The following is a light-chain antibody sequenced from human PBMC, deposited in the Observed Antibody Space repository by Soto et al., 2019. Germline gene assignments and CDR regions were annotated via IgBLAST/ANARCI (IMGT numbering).Light chain of an antibody. Sequence: IVLTQSPATLSLSPVKRATLSCMASQNISNYLIWYQQKPGQAPRLLIYDVSNRATGIPARFSGSGSGTDFTLTISSLQPEDFAVYYCQQRSNWPRTFGQGTKVDIK. J-gene: IGKJ1*01. V-gene: IGKV3-11*01. CDR3: QQRSNWPRT. CDR1: QNISNY. CDR2: DVS.